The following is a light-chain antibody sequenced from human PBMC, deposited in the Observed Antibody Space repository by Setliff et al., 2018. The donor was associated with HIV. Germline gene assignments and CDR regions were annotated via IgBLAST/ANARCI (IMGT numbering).Light chain of an antibody. CDR2: DVS. V-gene: IGLV2-23*02. CDR1: SSNIGSYNF. Sequence: SALTQPASVSGSPGQSISMSCTGSSSNIGSYNFVSWYQQHPDKAPKLIIYDVSKRPSGVSDRFSGSKSGNTASLTISGLQADDEADYYCCSYSGSSTFDVFGGGTKVTVL. J-gene: IGLJ1*01. CDR3: CSYSGSSTFDV.